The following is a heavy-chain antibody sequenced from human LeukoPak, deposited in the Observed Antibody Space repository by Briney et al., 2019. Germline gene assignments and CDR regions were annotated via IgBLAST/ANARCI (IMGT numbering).Heavy chain of an antibody. CDR2: ISGSGGST. Sequence: PGGSLRLSCAASGFTFSSYAMSWVRQAPGKGLEWVSAISGSGGSTYYADSVKGRFTISRDNSKNTLYLQMNSLRAEDTAVCYCAKDQIQVVASYYFDYWGQGTLVTVSS. CDR1: GFTFSSYA. V-gene: IGHV3-23*01. D-gene: IGHD2-2*01. J-gene: IGHJ4*02. CDR3: AKDQIQVVASYYFDY.